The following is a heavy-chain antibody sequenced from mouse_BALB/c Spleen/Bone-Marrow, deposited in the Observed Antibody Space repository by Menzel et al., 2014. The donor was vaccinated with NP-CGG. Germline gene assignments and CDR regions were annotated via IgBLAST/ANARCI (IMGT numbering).Heavy chain of an antibody. CDR3: ARDDGYYEGAMDY. CDR2: IYYSGTI. J-gene: IGHJ4*01. CDR1: GFSITTGNYR. V-gene: IGHV3-5*02. D-gene: IGHD2-3*01. Sequence: EVQLQQSGPGLVKPSQPVSLTCTVTGFSITTGNYRWNWIRQFPGNKLEWIGYIYYSGTITYNPSLTSRSTITRDTSKNQFFLEMNSLTAEDTATYYCARDDGYYEGAMDYWGQGTPVTVSS.